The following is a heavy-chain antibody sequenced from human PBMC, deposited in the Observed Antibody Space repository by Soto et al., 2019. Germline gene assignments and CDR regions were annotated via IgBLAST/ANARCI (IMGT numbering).Heavy chain of an antibody. CDR3: ARRNYSSSWNYYYYGMDV. Sequence: TLSLTFTVSGGSISSGGDYWSWIRQHPGKGLEWIGYIYYSGSTYYNPSLKSRVTISVDTSKNQFSLKLSSVTAADTAVYYCARRNYSSSWNYYYYGMDVWGPGTTLTV. V-gene: IGHV4-31*03. D-gene: IGHD6-13*01. CDR2: IYYSGST. J-gene: IGHJ6*02. CDR1: GGSISSGGDY.